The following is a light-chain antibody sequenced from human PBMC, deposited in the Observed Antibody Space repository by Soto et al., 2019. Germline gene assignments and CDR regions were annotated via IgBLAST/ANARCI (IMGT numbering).Light chain of an antibody. CDR3: SSYTGSNTDVV. J-gene: IGLJ2*01. CDR2: EVS. Sequence: QSALTQSASVSGSPGQSITISCTGTSSDVGGYNYVSWYQQHPGKAPKLMIYEVSNRPSGVSNRFSGSKSGNTASLTISGLQAEDEADYYCSSYTGSNTDVVFGGGTKLTVL. CDR1: SSDVGGYNY. V-gene: IGLV2-14*01.